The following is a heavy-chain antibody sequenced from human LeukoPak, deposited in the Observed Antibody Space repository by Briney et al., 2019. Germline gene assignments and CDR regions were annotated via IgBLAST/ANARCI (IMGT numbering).Heavy chain of an antibody. CDR3: AKEYGDYGPDWFDP. V-gene: IGHV3-23*01. D-gene: IGHD4-17*01. J-gene: IGHJ5*02. Sequence: GGSLRLSCAAAGFTFSSYAMNWVRQAPGKGLEWVSGISASGGNTYYADSVKGRLTISRDNSKNTLYLQMHSLRAEDTAVYYCAKEYGDYGPDWFDPWGQGNLVTVSS. CDR1: GFTFSSYA. CDR2: ISASGGNT.